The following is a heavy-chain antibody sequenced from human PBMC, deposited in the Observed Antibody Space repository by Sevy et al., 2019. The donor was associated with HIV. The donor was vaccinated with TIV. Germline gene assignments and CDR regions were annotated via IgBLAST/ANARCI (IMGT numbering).Heavy chain of an antibody. CDR2: IYHSGST. D-gene: IGHD3-10*01. J-gene: IGHJ4*02. CDR3: ARMRVGSKSFDY. V-gene: IGHV4-30-2*01. CDR1: GGSISSGGYS. Sequence: SETLSLTCAVSGGSISSGGYSWSWIRQPPGKGLEWIGYIYHSGSTYYNPSLKSRVTISVDRSKNQFSLKLSSLTAADTAVYYCARMRVGSKSFDYWGQGTLVTVSS.